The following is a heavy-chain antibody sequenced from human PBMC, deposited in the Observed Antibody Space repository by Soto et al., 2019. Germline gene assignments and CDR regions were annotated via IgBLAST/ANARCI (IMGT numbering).Heavy chain of an antibody. D-gene: IGHD3-22*01. CDR2: ISAYNGNT. Sequence: GASVKVSCKAPGYTLTSYYMHWVRQAPGQGLEWMGWISAYNGNTNYAQKLQGRVTMTTDTSTSTAYMELRSLRSDDTAVYYCARVMIVVASGGMDVWGQGTTVTVSS. V-gene: IGHV1-18*04. CDR3: ARVMIVVASGGMDV. J-gene: IGHJ6*02. CDR1: GYTLTSYY.